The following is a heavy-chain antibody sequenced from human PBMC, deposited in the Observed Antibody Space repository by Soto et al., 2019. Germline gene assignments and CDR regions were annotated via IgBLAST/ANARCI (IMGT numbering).Heavy chain of an antibody. D-gene: IGHD2-15*01. CDR3: AHRPSTAPGYFDY. Sequence: QITLKESGPTLVKPTQTLTLTCSFSGSSLSTNGVGVAWIRQPPGKALEWLALIYWDDDRRYNPSLKSRLTINKDTSKNQVVLTRTNMDPVDTATYYCAHRPSTAPGYFDYWGQGTLVTVSS. J-gene: IGHJ4*02. CDR1: GSSLSTNGVG. V-gene: IGHV2-5*02. CDR2: IYWDDDR.